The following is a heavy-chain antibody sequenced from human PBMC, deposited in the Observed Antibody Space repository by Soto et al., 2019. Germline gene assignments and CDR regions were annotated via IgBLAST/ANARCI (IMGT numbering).Heavy chain of an antibody. CDR3: ARDPREYYFDY. CDR2: ISSSGSTI. CDR1: GFTFRDYC. J-gene: IGHJ4*02. V-gene: IGHV3-11*01. Sequence: GAPRLSCAASGFTFRDYCMTWVRQAPGKGLEWVSYISSSGSTIYYADSMKGRFTISRDNAKNSLYLQMNSLRAEDTAVYYCARDPREYYFDYWGQGTLVTVSS.